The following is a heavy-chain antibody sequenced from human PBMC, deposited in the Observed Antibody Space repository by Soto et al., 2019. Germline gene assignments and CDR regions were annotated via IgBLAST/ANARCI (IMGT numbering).Heavy chain of an antibody. V-gene: IGHV1-46*01. J-gene: IGHJ4*02. CDR1: GYTFTSYY. Sequence: GAPVKVSCKASGYTFTSYYMHWVRHAPGKGLEWMGIINPSGGSTSYAQKFQGRVTMTRDTSTSTVYMELSSLRSEDTAVYYCARDDSLYGDYVSLDYWGQGTLVTVSS. CDR3: ARDDSLYGDYVSLDY. CDR2: INPSGGST. D-gene: IGHD4-17*01.